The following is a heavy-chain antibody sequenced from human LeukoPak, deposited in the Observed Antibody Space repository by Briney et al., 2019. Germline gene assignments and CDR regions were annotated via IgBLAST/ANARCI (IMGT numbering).Heavy chain of an antibody. CDR1: GGTFSSYA. CDR2: IIPILGIA. J-gene: IGHJ4*02. CDR3: ARHRRNYGSGSYQASDY. D-gene: IGHD3-10*01. V-gene: IGHV1-69*04. Sequence: SVKVSCKASGGTFSSYAISWVRQAPGQGLEWMGRIIPILGIANYAQKFQGRVTITADKSTSTAYMELSSLRSEDTAVYYCARHRRNYGSGSYQASDYWGQGTLVTVSS.